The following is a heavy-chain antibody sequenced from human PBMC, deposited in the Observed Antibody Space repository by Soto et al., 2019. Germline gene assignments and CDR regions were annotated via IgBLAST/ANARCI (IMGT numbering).Heavy chain of an antibody. CDR1: GYTFTSYG. CDR2: ISAYNGNT. J-gene: IGHJ5*02. V-gene: IGHV1-18*01. D-gene: IGHD5-12*01. CDR3: ARDWVATTLEKDSNWFDP. Sequence: GASVKVSCKASGYTFTSYGISWVRQAPGQGLEWMGWISAYNGNTNYAQKLQGRVTMTTDTSTSTAYMELRSLRSDDTAVYYCARDWVATTLEKDSNWFDPWGQGTLVTVSS.